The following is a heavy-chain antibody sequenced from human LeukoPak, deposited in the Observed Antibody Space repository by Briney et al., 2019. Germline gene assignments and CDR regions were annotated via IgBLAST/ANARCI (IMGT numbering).Heavy chain of an antibody. CDR2: VYYSGTT. Sequence: SETLSLTCSVSGGSISTYYWSWIRQTPGKGLEWIGYVYYSGTTNYNPSLKGRVTISSDTSKNQFSLNLRSVHVADPAIYYCARHGGSLGYFDSWGQGTLVTVSS. CDR3: ARHGGSLGYFDS. CDR1: GGSISTYY. V-gene: IGHV4-59*08. J-gene: IGHJ4*02. D-gene: IGHD1-26*01.